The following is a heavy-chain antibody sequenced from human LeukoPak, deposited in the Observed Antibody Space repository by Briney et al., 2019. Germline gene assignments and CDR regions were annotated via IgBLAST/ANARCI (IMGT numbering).Heavy chain of an antibody. CDR3: ARAEYYYDSSGSPRD. Sequence: GGSLRLSCAAFGFTFSNYAMHWVRQAPGKGLEWVAVISYDGSTKYYADPVKGRFTISRDNSKNTLYLQMNSLRAEDTAVYYCARAEYYYDSSGSPRDWGQGTLVTVSS. CDR1: GFTFSNYA. CDR2: ISYDGSTK. V-gene: IGHV3-30-3*01. D-gene: IGHD3-22*01. J-gene: IGHJ4*02.